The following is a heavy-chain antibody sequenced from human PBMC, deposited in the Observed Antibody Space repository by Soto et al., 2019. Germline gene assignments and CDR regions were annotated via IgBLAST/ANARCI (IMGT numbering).Heavy chain of an antibody. CDR3: ARYFGVAAAGPFDY. J-gene: IGHJ4*02. V-gene: IGHV4-39*07. Sequence: SETLSLTCTVSGGSISSSSYYWGWIRQPPGKGLEWIGSIYYSGSTYYNPSLKSRVTISVDTSKNQFSLKLSSVTAADTAVYYCARYFGVAAAGPFDYWGQGTLVTVSS. CDR1: GGSISSSSYY. CDR2: IYYSGST. D-gene: IGHD6-13*01.